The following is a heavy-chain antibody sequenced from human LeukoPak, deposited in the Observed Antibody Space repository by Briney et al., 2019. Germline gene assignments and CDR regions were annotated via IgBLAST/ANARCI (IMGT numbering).Heavy chain of an antibody. V-gene: IGHV3-48*01. D-gene: IGHD2-2*01. CDR3: ARGDIVVVPAAFLFDY. J-gene: IGHJ4*02. CDR1: GFTFNTAW. CDR2: ISSSSSTI. Sequence: GSLRLSCAVSGFTFNTAWMSWVRQAPGKGLEWVSYISSSSSTIYYADSVKGRFTISRDNAKNSLYLQMNSLRAEDTAVYYCARGDIVVVPAAFLFDYWGQGTLVTVSS.